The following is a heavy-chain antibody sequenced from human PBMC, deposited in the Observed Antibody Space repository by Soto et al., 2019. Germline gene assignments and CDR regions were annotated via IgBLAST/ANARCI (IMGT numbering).Heavy chain of an antibody. CDR2: IYHTGTT. J-gene: IGHJ6*02. D-gene: IGHD1-20*01. V-gene: IGHV4-4*02. Sequence: QVQLQESGPRLVKPSGTLSITCDVSGGSISSDNWWSWVRQSPWKGLEWIGEIYHTGTTNYNPSLQRRVTIGIDKSKSQLSLRLSSGVIADTAVYYCVRYNSYMYAKDVWGQGTSVTVS. CDR3: VRYNSYMYAKDV. CDR1: GGSISSDNW.